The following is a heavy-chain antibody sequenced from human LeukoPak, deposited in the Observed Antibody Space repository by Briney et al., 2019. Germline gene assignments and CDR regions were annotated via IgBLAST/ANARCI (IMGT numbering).Heavy chain of an antibody. J-gene: IGHJ3*02. V-gene: IGHV3-7*05. Sequence: GGSLRLSCAASGFTFSRFWMNWVRQAPGRGLEWVANIDQSGGRNNYVDSVKGRFTISRGNAKNSLFLEMSSLRADDTAVYFCARDVEGGTFDIWGQGTTVTVSS. CDR1: GFTFSRFW. CDR3: ARDVEGGTFDI. D-gene: IGHD3-16*01. CDR2: IDQSGGRN.